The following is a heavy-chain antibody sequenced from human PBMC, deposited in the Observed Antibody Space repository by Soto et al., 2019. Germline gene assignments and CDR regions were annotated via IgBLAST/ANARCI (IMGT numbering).Heavy chain of an antibody. CDR3: ARVSGSGTDY. V-gene: IGHV1-69*06. CDR2: IIPIFGTA. Sequence: SVEVSCKASGGPFSSYAISWVRQAPGQGLEWMGGIIPIFGTANYAQKFQGRVTITADKSTSTAYMELSSLRSEDTAVYYCARVSGSGTDYWGQGTLVTVSS. CDR1: GGPFSSYA. D-gene: IGHD3-10*01. J-gene: IGHJ4*02.